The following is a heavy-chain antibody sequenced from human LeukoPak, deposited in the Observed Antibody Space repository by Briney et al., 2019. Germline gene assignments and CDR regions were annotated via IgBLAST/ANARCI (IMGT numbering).Heavy chain of an antibody. J-gene: IGHJ4*02. CDR1: GFTFSSYW. D-gene: IGHD4-11*01. CDR3: VRDRNSNFGY. CDR2: IGQDGSEK. V-gene: IGHV3-7*05. Sequence: GGSLRLSCAASGFTFSSYWMSWVRQAPGKGLEWVANIGQDGSEKNYVDSVKGRFTVSRDNAENSLYLQMNSLRAEDTAVYYCVRDRNSNFGYWGQGTLVTVSS.